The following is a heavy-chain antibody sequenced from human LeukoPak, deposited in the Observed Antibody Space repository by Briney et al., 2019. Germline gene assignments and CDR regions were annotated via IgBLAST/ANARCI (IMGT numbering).Heavy chain of an antibody. D-gene: IGHD3-9*01. Sequence: KPGGSLRLSCAASGFTFSSYGMHWVRQAPGKGLEWAAFIRYDGSNKYYADSVKGRFTISRDNSKNTLYLQMNSLRAEDTAVYYCANLDPGAFDIWGQGTMVTVSS. J-gene: IGHJ3*02. CDR3: ANLDPGAFDI. CDR2: IRYDGSNK. CDR1: GFTFSSYG. V-gene: IGHV3-30*02.